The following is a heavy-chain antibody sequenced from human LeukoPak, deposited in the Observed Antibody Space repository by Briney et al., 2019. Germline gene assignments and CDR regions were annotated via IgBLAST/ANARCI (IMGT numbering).Heavy chain of an antibody. J-gene: IGHJ4*02. CDR2: ISSNGGST. D-gene: IGHD6-13*01. CDR3: ARDRGSSWGNVDY. Sequence: GGSLRLSCSASGFTLSRYALHWVRQAPGKGLEYVSAISSNGGSTYYADSVKGRFTISRDNSKNTLYLQLSSLRPEDTAVYYCARDRGSSWGNVDYWGQGTLVTVSS. CDR1: GFTLSRYA. V-gene: IGHV3-64D*06.